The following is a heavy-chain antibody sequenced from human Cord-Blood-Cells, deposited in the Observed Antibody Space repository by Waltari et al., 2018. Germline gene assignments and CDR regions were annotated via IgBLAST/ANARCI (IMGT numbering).Heavy chain of an antibody. V-gene: IGHV1-69*01. Sequence: QVQLVQSGAEVKKPRSSVKVSCKASGGTFSSYAISWVRQAPGQGLEWMGGIIPIFGTANYAQKFQGRVTITADESTSTAYMELSSLRSEDTAVYYCARVCFPVCGTYNGMDVWGQGTTVTVSS. D-gene: IGHD1-1*01. CDR1: GGTFSSYA. CDR3: ARVCFPVCGTYNGMDV. J-gene: IGHJ6*02. CDR2: IIPIFGTA.